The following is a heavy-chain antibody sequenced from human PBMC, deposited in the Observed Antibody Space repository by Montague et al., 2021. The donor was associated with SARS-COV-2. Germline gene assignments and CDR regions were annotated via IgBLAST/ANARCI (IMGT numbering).Heavy chain of an antibody. Sequence: SLRLSCAASGFTFSRFWMSWIRQTAGKGLEWVANIGEDGSETYYADSVKGRFTISRDNAEKSLYLQMNSLRPEDTAVYYCVSWGSGSPWGQGTLVTVSS. CDR3: VSWGSGSP. CDR1: GFTFSRFW. CDR2: IGEDGSET. V-gene: IGHV3-7*01. D-gene: IGHD3-10*01. J-gene: IGHJ5*02.